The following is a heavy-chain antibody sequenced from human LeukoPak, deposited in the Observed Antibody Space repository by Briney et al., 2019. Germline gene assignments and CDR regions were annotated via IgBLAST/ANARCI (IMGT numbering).Heavy chain of an antibody. CDR1: GGSFSGYY. V-gene: IGHV4-34*01. CDR3: ARRRGYSSSWYREGSTSGEFDY. CDR2: INHSGST. D-gene: IGHD6-13*01. Sequence: SETLSLTCAVYGGSFSGYYWSWIRQPPGNGLEWIGEINHSGSTNYNPSLKSRVTISVDTSKNQFSLKLSSVTAADTAVYYCARRRGYSSSWYREGSTSGEFDYWGQGTLVTVSS. J-gene: IGHJ4*02.